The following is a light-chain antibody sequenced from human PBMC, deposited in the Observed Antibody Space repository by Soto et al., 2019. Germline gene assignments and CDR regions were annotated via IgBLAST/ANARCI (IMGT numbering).Light chain of an antibody. J-gene: IGKJ1*01. CDR3: QQRSNWQGT. CDR2: DAS. CDR1: QSVSSY. V-gene: IGKV3-11*01. Sequence: EIVMTQSPGTLSVSPGERATLSCRASQSVSSYLAWYQQKPGQAPRLLIYDASNRATGIPARFSGSGSGTDFTLTISSLEPEDFAVYYCQQRSNWQGTFGQGTKVEIK.